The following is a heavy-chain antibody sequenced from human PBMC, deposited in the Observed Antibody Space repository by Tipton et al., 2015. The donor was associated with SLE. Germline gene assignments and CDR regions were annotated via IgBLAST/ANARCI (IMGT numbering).Heavy chain of an antibody. V-gene: IGHV4-38-2*02. CDR3: ARDRDSSGSDAFDI. CDR2: IYHSGST. Sequence: TLSLTCAVSGYSISSGYYWGWIRQPPGKGLEWIGSIYHSGSTHYNPSLKSRVTISVDTSKNQFSLKLSSVTAADTAVYYCARDRDSSGSDAFDIWGQGTMVTVSS. J-gene: IGHJ3*02. D-gene: IGHD3-22*01. CDR1: GYSISSGYY.